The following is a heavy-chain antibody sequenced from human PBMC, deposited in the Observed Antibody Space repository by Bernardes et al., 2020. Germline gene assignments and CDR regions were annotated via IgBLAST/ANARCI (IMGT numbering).Heavy chain of an antibody. J-gene: IGHJ4*02. V-gene: IGHV4-39*01. CDR2: IYYSGST. CDR3: AATSNWLVDY. Sequence: LSHTCTVSGGSIRSSSYYWGWIRQPPGKGLEWIGSIYYSGSTYYNPSLKSRVTISVDTSKNQFSLKLSSVTAADTAVYYCAATSNWLVDYWGQGTLVTVSS. CDR1: GGSIRSSSYY. D-gene: IGHD5-12*01.